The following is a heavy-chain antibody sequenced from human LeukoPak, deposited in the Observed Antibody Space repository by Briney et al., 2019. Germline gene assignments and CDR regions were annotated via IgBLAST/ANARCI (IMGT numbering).Heavy chain of an antibody. CDR3: ARGNTAMAQFDY. D-gene: IGHD5-18*01. Sequence: GGPLSFSGAASGFTFVGMPWHGVAQAQGRDWNIFSAISSNGGSTYYANSVKGRFTISRDNSKNTLYLQMGSLRAEDMAVYYCARGNTAMAQFDYWGQGTLVTVSS. CDR2: ISSNGGST. CDR1: GFTFVGMP. V-gene: IGHV3-64*01. J-gene: IGHJ4*02.